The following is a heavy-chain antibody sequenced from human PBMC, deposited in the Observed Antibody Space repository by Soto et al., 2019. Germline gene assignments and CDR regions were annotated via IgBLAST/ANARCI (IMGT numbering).Heavy chain of an antibody. CDR2: IIPIFGTA. J-gene: IGHJ5*02. Sequence: SVKVSCKASGVTFSSYAISWVRQAPGQGLEWMGGIIPIFGTANYAQKFQGRVTITADESTSTAYMELSSLRSEDTAVYYCAREIVVVPAARTVGWFDPWGQGTLVTVSS. CDR3: AREIVVVPAARTVGWFDP. D-gene: IGHD2-2*01. V-gene: IGHV1-69*13. CDR1: GVTFSSYA.